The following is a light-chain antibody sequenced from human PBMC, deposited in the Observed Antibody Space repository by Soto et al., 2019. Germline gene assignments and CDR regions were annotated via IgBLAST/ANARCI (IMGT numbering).Light chain of an antibody. CDR1: SSNIGAGYD. J-gene: IGLJ2*01. Sequence: QSLLTQPPSVSGAPGQRVTISCTGSSSNIGAGYDIHWYQQLPGAAPKLLISGNSNRPSGVPDRFSGSKSGTSASLAIAGLQAEDEADYYCQSYDTSLSGSVFGGGTKLTVL. CDR3: QSYDTSLSGSV. CDR2: GNS. V-gene: IGLV1-40*01.